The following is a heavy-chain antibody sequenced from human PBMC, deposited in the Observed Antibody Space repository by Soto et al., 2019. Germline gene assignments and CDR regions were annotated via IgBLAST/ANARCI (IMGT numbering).Heavy chain of an antibody. D-gene: IGHD5-12*01. J-gene: IGHJ4*02. V-gene: IGHV3-48*01. CDR2: ISSSSSTI. CDR3: ARATIAATIHYFDY. CDR1: GFTFSSYS. Sequence: PGGSLRLSCAASGFTFSSYSMNWVRQAPEKGLEWDSYISSSSSTIYYADSVKGRFTISRDNAKNSLYLQMNSLRAEDTAVYYCARATIAATIHYFDYWGQGTLVTVSS.